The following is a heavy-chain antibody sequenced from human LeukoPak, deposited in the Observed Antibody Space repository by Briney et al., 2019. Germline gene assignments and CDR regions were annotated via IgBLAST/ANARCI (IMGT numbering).Heavy chain of an antibody. CDR2: IFDSAST. Sequence: PSETLSLTCLASNHSIIESDDWGWIRQTPGKGLEWIGSIFDSASTDYTPSLKSRVTISLDRSNNQFSLTMTSVTASDTAVYHCVRVMVSGNTWYFLHLGGQGIRVVVS. D-gene: IGHD2/OR15-2a*01. V-gene: IGHV4-38-2*02. CDR3: VRVMVSGNTWYFLHL. J-gene: IGHJ4*02. CDR1: NHSIIESDD.